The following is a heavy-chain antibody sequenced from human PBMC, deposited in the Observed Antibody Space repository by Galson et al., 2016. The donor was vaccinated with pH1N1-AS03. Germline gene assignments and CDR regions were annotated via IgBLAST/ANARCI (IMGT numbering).Heavy chain of an antibody. V-gene: IGHV3-23*01. CDR1: GFTFSSYD. CDR2: INGAGRGT. CDR3: AGSDF. J-gene: IGHJ5*01. Sequence: SLRLSCAASGFTFSSYDMSWARQAPGKGLEWVATINGAGRGTFYAESVKGRFTISRDNSKATLYIQMSRRRADDTAVYYCAGSDFWGHGTLVTVSS.